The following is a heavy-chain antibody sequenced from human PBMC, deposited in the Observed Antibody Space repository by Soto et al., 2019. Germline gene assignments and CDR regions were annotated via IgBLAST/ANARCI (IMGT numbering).Heavy chain of an antibody. CDR1: GGTSSSYT. Sequence: ASVKVSCKASGGTSSSYTISWVRQAPGQGLEWMGRIIPILGIANYAQKFQGRVTITADKSTSTAYMELSSLRSEDTAVYYCGGMVRGVTTINVFDYWGQGTLVTVSS. V-gene: IGHV1-69*02. D-gene: IGHD3-10*01. J-gene: IGHJ4*02. CDR2: IIPILGIA. CDR3: GGMVRGVTTINVFDY.